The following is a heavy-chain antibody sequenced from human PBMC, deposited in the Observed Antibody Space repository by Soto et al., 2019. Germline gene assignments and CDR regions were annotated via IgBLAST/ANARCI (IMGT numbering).Heavy chain of an antibody. D-gene: IGHD3-9*01. J-gene: IGHJ6*02. CDR3: ARDNILTGYSPYYYYGMDV. CDR1: GGTFSSYA. CDR2: IIPIFGTA. V-gene: IGHV1-69*13. Sequence: SVKVSCKASGGTFSSYAISWVRQAPGQGLEWMGGIIPIFGTANYAQKFQGRVTITADESTSTAYMELSSLRSEDTAVYYCARDNILTGYSPYYYYGMDVWGQGTTVTVSS.